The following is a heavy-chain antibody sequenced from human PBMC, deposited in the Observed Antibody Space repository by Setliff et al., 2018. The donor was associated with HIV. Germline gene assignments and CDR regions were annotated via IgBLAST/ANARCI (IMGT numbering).Heavy chain of an antibody. CDR3: ARVQYHYVNNGDSYYFTH. Sequence: SETLSLTCDVSGGSISSFNWWSWVRQSPGKGLEWIGEIYHTGSTNYSPSLKSRVTISVDKSKNQVSLRLNSVTAADTAVYYCARVQYHYVNNGDSYYFTHWGHGTLVTVSS. V-gene: IGHV4-4*02. CDR1: GGSISSFNW. D-gene: IGHD3-10*02. J-gene: IGHJ4*01. CDR2: IYHTGST.